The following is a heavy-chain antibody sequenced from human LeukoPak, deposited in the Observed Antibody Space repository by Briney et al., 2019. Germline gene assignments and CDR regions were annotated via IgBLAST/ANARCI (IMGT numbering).Heavy chain of an antibody. CDR3: ARESGSYLWRSWLNP. V-gene: IGHV1-46*01. D-gene: IGHD3-16*01. CDR1: GYTFTSYG. Sequence: ASVKVSCKASGYTFTSYGISWVRQAPGQGLEWMGIIDPSGGSTSYAQKFQGRVTMTRDMSTSTVYMELSSLRSEDTAVYYCARESGSYLWRSWLNPWGQATLVTVSS. CDR2: IDPSGGST. J-gene: IGHJ5*02.